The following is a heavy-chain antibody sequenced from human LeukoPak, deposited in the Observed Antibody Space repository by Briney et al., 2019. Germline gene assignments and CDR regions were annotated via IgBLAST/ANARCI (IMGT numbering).Heavy chain of an antibody. D-gene: IGHD2-21*02. CDR2: INHSGST. V-gene: IGHV4-34*01. Sequence: SETLSLTCAVYGGSFSGYYWSWIRQPPGKGLEWIGEINHSGSTNYNPSLKSRVTISVDTSKNQFSLKLSSVTAADTAVYYCARDPRAYCGGDCYSQGAFDIWGQGTMVTVSS. CDR1: GGSFSGYY. J-gene: IGHJ3*02. CDR3: ARDPRAYCGGDCYSQGAFDI.